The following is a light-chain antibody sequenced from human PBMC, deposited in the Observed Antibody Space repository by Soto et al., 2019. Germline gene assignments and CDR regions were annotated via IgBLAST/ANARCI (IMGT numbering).Light chain of an antibody. J-gene: IGKJ5*01. V-gene: IGKV3-20*01. CDR2: GAS. CDR1: QSVSSTY. Sequence: EIVLTQSPGTQSLSPGERATLSGRASQSVSSTYLTWYQQKPGQAPRLLIFGASSRATGIPDRFSGSGSGTDFTLTISRLEPEDSAVYYCQQYGSSSITFGQGTRLEIK. CDR3: QQYGSSSIT.